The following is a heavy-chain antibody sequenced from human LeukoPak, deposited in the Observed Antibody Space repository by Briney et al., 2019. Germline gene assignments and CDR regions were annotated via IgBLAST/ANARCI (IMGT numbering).Heavy chain of an antibody. J-gene: IGHJ4*02. CDR2: ISYDGSNK. CDR3: ARAQLPIAARHLGDDY. V-gene: IGHV3-30*04. Sequence: GGSQRLSCAASGFTFSSYAMHWVRQAPGKGLEWVAVISYDGSNKYYADSVKGRFTISRDNSKNTLYLQMNSLRAEDTAVYYCARAQLPIAARHLGDDYWGQGTLVTVSS. CDR1: GFTFSSYA. D-gene: IGHD6-6*01.